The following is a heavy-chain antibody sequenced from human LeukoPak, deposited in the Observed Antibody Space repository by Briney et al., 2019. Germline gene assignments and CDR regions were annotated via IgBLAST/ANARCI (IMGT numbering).Heavy chain of an antibody. CDR3: AKVGGDY. V-gene: IGHV3-30*18. CDR1: GFTFSSYG. Sequence: GGSLRHSCAASGFTFSSYGMHWVRQAPGKGLEWVAVISYDGSNKYYADSVKGRFTISRDNSKNTLYLQMNSLRAEDSAVYYCAKVGGDYWGQGTLVTVSS. J-gene: IGHJ4*02. CDR2: ISYDGSNK.